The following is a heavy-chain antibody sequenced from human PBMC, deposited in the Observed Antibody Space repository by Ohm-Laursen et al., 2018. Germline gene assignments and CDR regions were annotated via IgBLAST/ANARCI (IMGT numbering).Heavy chain of an antibody. D-gene: IGHD3-10*01. CDR1: GFTFSSYS. CDR3: AKVAPRGSGSPWDAFDI. CDR2: ISSSSSYI. Sequence: SLRLSCAASGFTFSSYSMNWVRQAPGKGLEWVSSISSSSSYIYYADSVKGRFTISRDNAKNSLYLQMNSLRAEDTALYYCAKVAPRGSGSPWDAFDIWGQGTMVTVSS. J-gene: IGHJ3*02. V-gene: IGHV3-21*04.